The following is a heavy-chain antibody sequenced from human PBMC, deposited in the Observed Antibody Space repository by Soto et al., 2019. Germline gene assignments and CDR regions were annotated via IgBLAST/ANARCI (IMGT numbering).Heavy chain of an antibody. Sequence: EVQLVESGGGLVQPGGSLRLSCAASGFTFSSYSMNWVRQAPGKGLEWVSYISSSSTIYYADSVKGRFTISRDNAKNSLYLQMNSLRAEDTAVYYCARADYVTSNFDYWGQGTLVTVSS. V-gene: IGHV3-48*01. CDR1: GFTFSSYS. CDR2: ISSSSTI. D-gene: IGHD4-17*01. CDR3: ARADYVTSNFDY. J-gene: IGHJ4*02.